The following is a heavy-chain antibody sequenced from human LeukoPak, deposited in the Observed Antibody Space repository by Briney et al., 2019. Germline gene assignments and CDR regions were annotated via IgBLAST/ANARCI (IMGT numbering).Heavy chain of an antibody. V-gene: IGHV3-30*18. J-gene: IGHJ4*02. Sequence: GGSLRLSCAASGFTFSNFGMHWVRQAPGKGLEWVAVISYDGKNEYYTDPVKGRFTISRDNANNALYLQMNSLRAEDTAVYYCAKQMAVDYFDYWGQGTLVTVSS. CDR2: ISYDGKNE. CDR1: GFTFSNFG. CDR3: AKQMAVDYFDY. D-gene: IGHD5-24*01.